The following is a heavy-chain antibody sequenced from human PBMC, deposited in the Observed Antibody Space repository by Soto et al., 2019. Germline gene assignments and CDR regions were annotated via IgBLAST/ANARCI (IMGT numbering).Heavy chain of an antibody. J-gene: IGHJ1*01. Sequence: GGSLRLSCAASGFTFSSYSMNWVRQAPGKGLEWVSSISSSSSYIYYADSVKGRFTISRDNAKNSLYLQMNSLRAEDTAVYYCARDSGTTVHFEYFQHWGQGTLVTVSS. CDR2: ISSSSSYI. D-gene: IGHD4-17*01. V-gene: IGHV3-21*01. CDR1: GFTFSSYS. CDR3: ARDSGTTVHFEYFQH.